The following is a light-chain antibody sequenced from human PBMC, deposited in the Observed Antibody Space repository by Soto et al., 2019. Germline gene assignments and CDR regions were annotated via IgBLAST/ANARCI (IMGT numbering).Light chain of an antibody. CDR2: EVS. J-gene: IGLJ1*01. CDR1: ASDLGAYKY. CDR3: SSYTNTSTLV. Sequence: HSVLTQPASVSGSPGQSITISCTGSASDLGAYKYVSWYQQHPDKAPKLILYEVSRRPSGVSNRFSGSKSGNTASLTISGLLAEDDADYSCSSYTNTSTLVFGTGTKLTVL. V-gene: IGLV2-14*03.